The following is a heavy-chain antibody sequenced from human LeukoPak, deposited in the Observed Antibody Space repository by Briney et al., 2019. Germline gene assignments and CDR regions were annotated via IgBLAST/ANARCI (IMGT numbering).Heavy chain of an antibody. J-gene: IGHJ4*02. CDR2: IIPIFGTA. CDR1: GGTFSSYA. D-gene: IGHD6-13*01. Sequence: SVKVSCKSAGGTFSSYAISWVRQAPGQGLEWMGGIIPIFGTANYAQKYQGRVTITADESTSTAYMELSRLRSEDTAVYYCARDLRRAAAGLDDWGQGTLVTVSS. CDR3: ARDLRRAAAGLDD. V-gene: IGHV1-69*13.